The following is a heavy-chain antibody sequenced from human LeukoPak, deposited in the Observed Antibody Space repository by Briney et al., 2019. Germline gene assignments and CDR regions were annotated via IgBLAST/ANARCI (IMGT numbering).Heavy chain of an antibody. CDR1: GGSISSYY. J-gene: IGHJ4*02. D-gene: IGHD2-2*02. Sequence: PSETLSLTCTVSGGSISSYYWSWIRQPPGKGLEWIGYIYTSGSTNYNPSLKSRVTISVDTSKNQFSLKLSSVTAADTAVYYCARSRPPDSYCSSTGCYSVHFDYWGQGTLVTVSS. CDR3: ARSRPPDSYCSSTGCYSVHFDY. V-gene: IGHV4-4*09. CDR2: IYTSGST.